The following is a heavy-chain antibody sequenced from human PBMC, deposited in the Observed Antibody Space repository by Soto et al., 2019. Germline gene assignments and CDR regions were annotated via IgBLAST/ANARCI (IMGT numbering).Heavy chain of an antibody. D-gene: IGHD3-22*01. V-gene: IGHV3-7*04. CDR2: IKEDGGKT. CDR1: GLTLSSYW. Sequence: EVQLVESGGGLVQPGGSLRLSCVASGLTLSSYWMSWVRQAPGKGLEWVANIKEDGGKTYYVDSVKGRLTVSRDNAKESVYLQMTSLRVEGTAVYYCSRDYYGPGPDWGQGTLVIVSS. J-gene: IGHJ4*02. CDR3: SRDYYGPGPD.